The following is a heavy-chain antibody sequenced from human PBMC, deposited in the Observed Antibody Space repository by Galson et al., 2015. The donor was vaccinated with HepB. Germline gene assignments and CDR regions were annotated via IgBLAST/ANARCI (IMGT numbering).Heavy chain of an antibody. CDR3: ARRRYYDTSGYYSYGFDI. CDR2: TGNRAKGYST. J-gene: IGHJ3*02. V-gene: IGHV3-72*01. D-gene: IGHD3-22*01. Sequence: SLRLSCAASGLMFSDHDMDWVRQAPGKGLEWVGRTGNRAKGYSTEYVASVKGRFTISRDDSKKSVYLQMNRLKMEDTAVYYCARRRYYDTSGYYSYGFDIWGQGTMVTVSS. CDR1: GLMFSDHD.